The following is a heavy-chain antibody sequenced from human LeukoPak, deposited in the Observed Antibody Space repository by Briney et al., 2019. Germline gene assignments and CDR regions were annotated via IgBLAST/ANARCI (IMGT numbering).Heavy chain of an antibody. J-gene: IGHJ4*02. V-gene: IGHV5-51*01. CDR2: IYPGDSDT. CDR3: ARVMSSYYDFWSGYYTLDYFDY. D-gene: IGHD3-3*01. Sequence: GESLKISCKGSGYSFTSYWIGWVRQMPGKGLEWMGIIYPGDSDTRYSPSFQGQVTISADKSISTAYLQWSSLKASDTAMYYCARVMSSYYDFWSGYYTLDYFDYWGQGTLVTVSS. CDR1: GYSFTSYW.